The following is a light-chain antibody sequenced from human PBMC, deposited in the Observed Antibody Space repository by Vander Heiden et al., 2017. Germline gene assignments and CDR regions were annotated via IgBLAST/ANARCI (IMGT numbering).Light chain of an antibody. CDR3: HSYDSASGNVV. CDR1: SGSIATNY. J-gene: IGLJ2*01. Sequence: NFMLTQPHPVSESPGKTVTISCTRISGSIATNYVQWYQQRPGSAPTTVIYEDNQRPSGVPDRFSGSIDSSSNSASLTISGLKTEDEADYYCHSYDSASGNVVFGGGTKLTVL. CDR2: EDN. V-gene: IGLV6-57*03.